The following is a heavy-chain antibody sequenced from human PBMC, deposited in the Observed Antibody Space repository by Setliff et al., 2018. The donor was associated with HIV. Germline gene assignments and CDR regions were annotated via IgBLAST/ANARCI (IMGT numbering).Heavy chain of an antibody. Sequence: ASVKVSCKASGYTFSRYAMHWVRQAPGQRLEWMGWINAGNGNTKYSQKLQGRVTMTTDTSTSTAYMELRSLRSDDTAVYYCARDKVGAMADFDYWGQGTLVSVSS. J-gene: IGHJ4*02. V-gene: IGHV1-3*01. CDR3: ARDKVGAMADFDY. CDR2: INAGNGNT. D-gene: IGHD1-26*01. CDR1: GYTFSRYA.